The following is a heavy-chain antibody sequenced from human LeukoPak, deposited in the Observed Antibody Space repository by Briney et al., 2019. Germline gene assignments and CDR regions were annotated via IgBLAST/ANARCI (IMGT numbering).Heavy chain of an antibody. CDR2: ISGSGGST. J-gene: IGHJ4*02. CDR1: GFTFTSYA. Sequence: GGSLRLSCAASGFTFTSYAMSWVRQAPGRGLGWVSAISGSGGSTYYADSVKGRFTISRDNSKNTLYLQMNSLRAEDTAVYYCAKDAEGDYPEYYFDYWGQGTLVTVSS. CDR3: AKDAEGDYPEYYFDY. D-gene: IGHD4-11*01. V-gene: IGHV3-23*01.